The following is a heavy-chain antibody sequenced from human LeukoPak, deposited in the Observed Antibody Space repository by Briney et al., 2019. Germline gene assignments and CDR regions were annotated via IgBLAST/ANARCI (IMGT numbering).Heavy chain of an antibody. D-gene: IGHD3-10*01. V-gene: IGHV4-39*01. CDR2: IYYSGST. J-gene: IGHJ4*02. CDR1: SGSIISVSYF. Sequence: SETLSLTCTVSSGSIISVSYFWGWIRQPPGKGLEWIGSIYYSGSTYYNPSLKSRVTISVDTSKSQFSLKLSSVTAADTAVYYCVHGSGSFRYYLDYWGQGTLVTVSS. CDR3: VHGSGSFRYYLDY.